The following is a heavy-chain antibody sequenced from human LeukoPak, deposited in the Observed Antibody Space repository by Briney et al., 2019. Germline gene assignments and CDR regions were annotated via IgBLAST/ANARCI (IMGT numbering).Heavy chain of an antibody. V-gene: IGHV4-39*01. CDR1: GGSISSSSYY. J-gene: IGHJ4*02. D-gene: IGHD5-24*01. CDR2: IYYSGST. Sequence: SETLSLTCTVSGGSISSSSYYWGWIRQPPGKGLEWIGSIYYSGSTYYNPSLKSRATISVDTSKNQFSLKLSSVTAADTAVYYCARLGEMATTYFDYWGRGTLVTVSS. CDR3: ARLGEMATTYFDY.